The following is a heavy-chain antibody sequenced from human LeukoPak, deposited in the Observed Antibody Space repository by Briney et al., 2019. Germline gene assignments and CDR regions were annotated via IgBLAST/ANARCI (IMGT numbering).Heavy chain of an antibody. V-gene: IGHV4-34*01. CDR3: ARGRAAAGTIYYYYMDV. J-gene: IGHJ6*03. D-gene: IGHD6-13*01. CDR2: INHSGST. CDR1: GGSFSGYY. Sequence: SETLSLTRAVYGGSFSGYYWSWIRQPPGKGLEWIGEINHSGSTNYNPSLKSRVTISVDASKNQFSLKLSSVTAADTAVYYCARGRAAAGTIYYYYMDVWGKGTTVTVSS.